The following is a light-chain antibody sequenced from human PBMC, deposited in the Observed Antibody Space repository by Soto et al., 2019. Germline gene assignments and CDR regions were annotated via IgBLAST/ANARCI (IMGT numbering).Light chain of an antibody. CDR3: QQYNNWSRT. J-gene: IGKJ1*01. CDR2: GAS. V-gene: IGKV3-15*01. CDR1: QSVSSN. Sequence: EIVMTQSPATLSVSPGERATLSCRASQSVSSNLAWYQQKPGQAPRLLIYGASTRATSIQARFSGSGSGTKFTLTISSLQSEDFAVYYCQQYNNWSRTFGQGTKV.